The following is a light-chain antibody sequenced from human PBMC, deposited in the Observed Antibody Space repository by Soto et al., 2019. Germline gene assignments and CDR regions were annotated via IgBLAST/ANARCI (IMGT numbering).Light chain of an antibody. CDR3: KQYNNCPPLT. J-gene: IGKJ4*01. CDR1: QSVRRN. V-gene: IGKV3-15*01. Sequence: EIVMTQSPATLSVSPGVITTLSCRASQSVRRNLAGYQQKPGKAPRLHISGASTRATGIPVRFSGSGSGTEFTLPISSLQSQDFALYYCKQYNNCPPLTFGGGTKVEIK. CDR2: GAS.